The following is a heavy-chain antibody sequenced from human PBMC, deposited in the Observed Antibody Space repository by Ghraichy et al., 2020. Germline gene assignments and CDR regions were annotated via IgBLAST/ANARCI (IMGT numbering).Heavy chain of an antibody. D-gene: IGHD3-22*01. J-gene: IGHJ6*02. CDR3: AKDLGGYYYDSSGYYSYYYYYYGMDV. CDR2: ISGSGGST. CDR1: GFTFSSYA. V-gene: IGHV3-23*01. Sequence: GGSLRLSCAASGFTFSSYAMSWVRQAPGKGLEWVSAISGSGGSTYYADSVKGRFTISRDNSKNTLYLQMNSLRAEDTAVYYCAKDLGGYYYDSSGYYSYYYYYYGMDVWGQGTTVTVSS.